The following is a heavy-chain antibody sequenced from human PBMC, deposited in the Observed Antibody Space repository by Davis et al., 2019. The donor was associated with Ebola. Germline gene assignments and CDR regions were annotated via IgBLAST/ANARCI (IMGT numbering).Heavy chain of an antibody. J-gene: IGHJ3*02. CDR3: AKDTSNIWFDI. CDR2: LCTSADT. CDR1: GFIFRNYV. Sequence: GESLKILCAPSGFIFRNYVMSWVRQAPGKGLALVSTLCTSADTYYADSVKGRFTISRDNSKNTLYLQMNGLRVDDTAIYYCAKDTSNIWFDIWGQGTMVTVSS. V-gene: IGHV3-23*01. D-gene: IGHD1-26*01.